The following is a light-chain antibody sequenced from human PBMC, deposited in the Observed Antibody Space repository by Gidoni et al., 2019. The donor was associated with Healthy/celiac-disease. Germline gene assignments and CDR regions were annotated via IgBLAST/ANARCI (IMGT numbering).Light chain of an antibody. CDR3: QQRSNWPPLT. CDR1: QSVSSY. Sequence: EIVLTQSPATLSLSPGERATLSCRASQSVSSYLAWYQQKPGQAPRLLIYDASNRATGIPARFSGSVAGTDFPLTISSLEPEDFAVYYCQQRSNWPPLTCGGGTKVEIK. CDR2: DAS. V-gene: IGKV3-11*01. J-gene: IGKJ4*01.